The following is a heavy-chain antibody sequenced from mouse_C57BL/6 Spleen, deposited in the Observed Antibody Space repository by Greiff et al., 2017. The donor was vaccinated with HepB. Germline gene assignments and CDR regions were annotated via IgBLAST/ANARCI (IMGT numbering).Heavy chain of an antibody. Sequence: QVQLKQSGAELVKPGASVKMSCKASGYTFTSYWITWVKQRPGQGLEWIGDIYPGSGSTNYNEKFKSKATLTVDTSSSTAYMQLSSLTSDDSAVYYCASYVGYKDWGQGTTRTVSS. D-gene: IGHD2-3*01. CDR1: GYTFTSYW. J-gene: IGHJ2*01. CDR2: IYPGSGST. V-gene: IGHV1-55*01. CDR3: ASYVGYKD.